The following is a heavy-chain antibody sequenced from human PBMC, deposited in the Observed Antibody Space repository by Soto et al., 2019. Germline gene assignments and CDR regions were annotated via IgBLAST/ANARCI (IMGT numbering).Heavy chain of an antibody. CDR1: GFTFTSSA. CDR2: IVVGSGNT. CDR3: AAGYVWGSYREYYFDY. J-gene: IGHJ4*02. V-gene: IGHV1-58*01. D-gene: IGHD3-16*02. Sequence: GASVKVSCKASGFTFTSSAVQWVRQARGQRLEWIGWIVVGSGNTNYAQKFQERVTITRDMSTSTAYMELSSLRSEDTAVYYCAAGYVWGSYREYYFDYWGQGTLVTVSS.